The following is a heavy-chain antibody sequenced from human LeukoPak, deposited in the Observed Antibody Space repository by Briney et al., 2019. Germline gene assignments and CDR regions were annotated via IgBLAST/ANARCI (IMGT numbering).Heavy chain of an antibody. J-gene: IGHJ3*02. CDR1: GDSINSYY. D-gene: IGHD1-1*01. CDR2: IYYSGST. V-gene: IGHV4-59*01. CDR3: ARLEFDAFDI. Sequence: PSETLSLTCTVSGDSINSYYWSWIRQPPGKGLEWIGYIYYSGSTNYNPSLKSRVTISADTSKNQFSLKLRFVTAADTAVYYCARLEFDAFDIWGQGTMVTVSS.